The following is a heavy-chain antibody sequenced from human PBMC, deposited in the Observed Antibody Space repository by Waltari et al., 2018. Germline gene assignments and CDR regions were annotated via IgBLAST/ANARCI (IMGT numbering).Heavy chain of an antibody. CDR2: IIPFLGIS. V-gene: IGHV1-69*02. CDR1: GGTFRTDT. CDR3: ARSGEMKGTVDY. Sequence: VQQEQSGAEVKKPGSTVTVPCKASGGTFRTDTVTWVRQAPGQGLEWMGSIIPFLGISKYAQSLQARLTITVDQSTNTGYMELNNLRPEDTGVYYCARSGEMKGTVDYWGQGTLVTVSS. J-gene: IGHJ4*02. D-gene: IGHD1-1*01.